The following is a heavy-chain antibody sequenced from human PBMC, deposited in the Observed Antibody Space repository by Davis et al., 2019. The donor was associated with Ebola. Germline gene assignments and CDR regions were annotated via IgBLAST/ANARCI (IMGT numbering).Heavy chain of an antibody. D-gene: IGHD5-18*01. V-gene: IGHV4-39*01. J-gene: IGHJ6*04. CDR3: ARHRRGYSYGYRDISYYYYGMDV. CDR2: IYYSGIT. Sequence: SETLSLTCTVSGGSIISSSSYWGWIRQPPRKGLEWIGSIYYSGITYYNPSLKSRVTISVDTSKNQFSLKLRSVTAADTAVYYCARHRRGYSYGYRDISYYYYGMDVWGKGTTVTVSS. CDR1: GGSIISSSSY.